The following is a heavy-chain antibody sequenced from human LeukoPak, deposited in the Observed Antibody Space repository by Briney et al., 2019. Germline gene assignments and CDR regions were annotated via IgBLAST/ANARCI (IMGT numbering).Heavy chain of an antibody. CDR2: FSVSGGST. V-gene: IGHV3-23*01. J-gene: IGHJ6*03. D-gene: IGHD1-26*01. Sequence: SLTLARAASGFTVSSTATGSVRQPARKWMGWGIAFSVSGGSTYCADSVKGRFTTARDNSNNTLYLQMISLRAEDTVVYHCAKTAYVGATTALYYYDLDVWGKGATVTVSS. CDR3: AKTAYVGATTALYYYDLDV. CDR1: GFTVSSTA.